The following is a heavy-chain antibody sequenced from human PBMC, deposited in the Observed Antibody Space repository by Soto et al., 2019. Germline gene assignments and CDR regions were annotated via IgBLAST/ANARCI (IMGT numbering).Heavy chain of an antibody. CDR3: ARDSSTSPIHLDY. CDR1: GFIFSSYW. V-gene: IGHV3-7*05. Sequence: PGGSLRLSCTASGFIFSSYWMSWVRQAPGKGLEWMANIKEDGSEKYYVDSVKGRFTISRDNAKNSLYLQMNSLTAEDTAVYYCARDSSTSPIHLDYWGRGTLVTVSS. J-gene: IGHJ4*02. CDR2: IKEDGSEK. D-gene: IGHD5-18*01.